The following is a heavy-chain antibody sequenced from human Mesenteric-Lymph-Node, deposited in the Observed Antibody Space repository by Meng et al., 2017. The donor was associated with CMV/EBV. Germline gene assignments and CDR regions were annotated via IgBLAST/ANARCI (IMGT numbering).Heavy chain of an antibody. Sequence: SETLSLTCTVSGGSVSNIDYYWSWLRQTPGKGLEWIGYIYHTGSTNYNPSLKSRVTISVDTSKNQFSLKLSSVTAADTAVYYCARWEELDYYGMDVWGQGTTVTVSS. CDR1: GGSVSNIDYY. CDR3: ARWEELDYYGMDV. J-gene: IGHJ6*02. CDR2: IYHTGST. D-gene: IGHD1-26*01. V-gene: IGHV4-61*08.